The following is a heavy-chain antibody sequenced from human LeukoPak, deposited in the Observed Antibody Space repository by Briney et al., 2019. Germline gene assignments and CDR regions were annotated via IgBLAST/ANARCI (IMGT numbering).Heavy chain of an antibody. CDR3: ARDYYGSGSYPNWFDP. J-gene: IGHJ5*02. CDR1: GFTFSSYE. Sequence: GGSLRLSCATSGFTFSSYEMNWGRQAPGKGLEWVSYISSSGSTIYYADSVKGRFTISRDNAKNSLYLQMNSLRAEDTAVYYCARDYYGSGSYPNWFDPWGQGTLVTVSS. V-gene: IGHV3-48*03. CDR2: ISSSGSTI. D-gene: IGHD3-10*01.